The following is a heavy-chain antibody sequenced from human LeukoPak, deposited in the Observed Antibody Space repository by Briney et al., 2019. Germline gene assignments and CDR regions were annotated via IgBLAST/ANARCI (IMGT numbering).Heavy chain of an antibody. Sequence: SETLSLTCTVSGGSISTYYWSWIRQPPGKGLEWIGSMHYSGSTDYNPSLKSRVTISVDTSKNHFSLKLSSVTAADTAVYYCARHIIQAPDFDYWGQGTLVTVSS. CDR1: GGSISTYY. D-gene: IGHD3-10*01. V-gene: IGHV4-39*01. CDR2: MHYSGST. J-gene: IGHJ4*02. CDR3: ARHIIQAPDFDY.